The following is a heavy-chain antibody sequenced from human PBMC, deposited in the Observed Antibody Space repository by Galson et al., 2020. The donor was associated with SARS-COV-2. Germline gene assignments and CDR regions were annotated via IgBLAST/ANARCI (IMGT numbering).Heavy chain of an antibody. V-gene: IGHV3-11*01. Sequence: GRSLRLSCAASAFIFSDYYTTWNRHAPGKGLEWMAYISSSGGPTFQTDSVKGRFTVSKDNAKNSLYLQMKSLRAGETAVYYCVRVGVVGASEGFEAWGQGTLVTVSS. D-gene: IGHD1-26*01. CDR1: AFIFSDYY. CDR2: ISSSGGPT. J-gene: IGHJ5*02. CDR3: VRVGVVGASEGFEA.